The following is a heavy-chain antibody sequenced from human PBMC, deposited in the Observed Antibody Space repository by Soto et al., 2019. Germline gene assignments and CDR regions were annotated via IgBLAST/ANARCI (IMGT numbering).Heavy chain of an antibody. CDR1: GFTFSSYS. CDR3: AKDSDPVSTSSGDV. J-gene: IGHJ6*01. V-gene: IGHV3-23*01. CDR2: ISGSGGST. Sequence: GSLRLSCAASGFTFSSYSMSWVRQSPVKGLEWFSAISGSGGSTYYADSVKGRFTISRDNSKNTLYLQMNSLRAEDTAVYYCAKDSDPVSTSSGDVWGQGPTVTV. D-gene: IGHD6-25*01.